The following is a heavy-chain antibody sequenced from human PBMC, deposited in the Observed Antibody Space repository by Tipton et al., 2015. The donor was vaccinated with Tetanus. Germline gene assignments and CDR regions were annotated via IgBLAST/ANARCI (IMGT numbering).Heavy chain of an antibody. V-gene: IGHV4-59*01. CDR3: ARETPGAGHFDY. CDR1: GGSISGYY. D-gene: IGHD1-14*01. Sequence: LRLSCTVSGGSISGYYWNWIRQLPGKGLEWIGYIHYSGGTNYNPSLTSAATMSVDTAKNHFSLTVNSATAADTAVYYCARETPGAGHFDYWGQGTPVTVSS. J-gene: IGHJ4*02. CDR2: IHYSGGT.